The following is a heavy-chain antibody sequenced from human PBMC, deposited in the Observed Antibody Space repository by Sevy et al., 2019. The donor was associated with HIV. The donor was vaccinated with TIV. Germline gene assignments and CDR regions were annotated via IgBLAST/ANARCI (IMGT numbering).Heavy chain of an antibody. V-gene: IGHV3-15*01. J-gene: IGHJ2*01. CDR1: GFTFSNVW. Sequence: GESLKISCAASGFTFSNVWTSWVRQASGKGLEWVGRIQSKSEGGTTDYAAPVKGRFSISRDESSDTLYLQMNSLKTEDTAVYYCTTMTRLYGDPNFWYFDLWGRGTLVTVSS. CDR3: TTMTRLYGDPNFWYFDL. D-gene: IGHD4-17*01. CDR2: IQSKSEGGTT.